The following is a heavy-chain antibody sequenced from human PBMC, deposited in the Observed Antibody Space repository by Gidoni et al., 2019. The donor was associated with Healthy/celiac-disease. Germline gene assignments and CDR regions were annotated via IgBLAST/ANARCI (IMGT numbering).Heavy chain of an antibody. CDR2: IWYDGSNK. CDR1: GFTFSSYG. J-gene: IGHJ3*02. Sequence: QVQLVESGGGVVQPGRSLRLSCAASGFTFSSYGMHWVRQAPGKGLGWVAVIWYDGSNKYYADSVKGRFTISRDNSKNTLYLQMNSLRAEDTAAYYCARDSYYDFWSGYYDAFDIWGQGTMVTVSS. CDR3: ARDSYYDFWSGYYDAFDI. D-gene: IGHD3-3*01. V-gene: IGHV3-33*01.